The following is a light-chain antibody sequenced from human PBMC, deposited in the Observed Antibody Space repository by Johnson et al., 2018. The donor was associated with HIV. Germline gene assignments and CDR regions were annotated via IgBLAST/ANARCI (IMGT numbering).Light chain of an antibody. V-gene: IGLV1-51*02. J-gene: IGLJ1*01. CDR1: SSNIGENF. CDR2: KND. Sequence: QSVLTQPPSVSAAPGQKVTFSCSGSSSNIGENFVSWYQHLPGSAPKLLIYKNDKRPSGIPDRFSGSKSGTSATLGITGLQTGDEGDYFCGAWDSTLNAYVFGTGTKVTVL. CDR3: GAWDSTLNAYV.